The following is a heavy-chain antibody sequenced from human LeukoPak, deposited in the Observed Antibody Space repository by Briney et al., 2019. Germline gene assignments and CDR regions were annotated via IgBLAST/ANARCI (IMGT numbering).Heavy chain of an antibody. CDR1: GYSISSGYY. Sequence: SETLSLTCTVSGYSISSGYYWGWIRQPPGKGLEWIGSIYHSGSTYYNPSLKSRVTISVDTSKNQFSLKLSSVTAADTAVYYCASVRIVGALNHFDYWGQGTLVTVSS. V-gene: IGHV4-38-2*02. D-gene: IGHD1-26*01. J-gene: IGHJ4*02. CDR3: ASVRIVGALNHFDY. CDR2: IYHSGST.